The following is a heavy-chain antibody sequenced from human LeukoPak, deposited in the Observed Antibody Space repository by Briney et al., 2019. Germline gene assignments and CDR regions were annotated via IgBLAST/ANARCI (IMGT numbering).Heavy chain of an antibody. J-gene: IGHJ4*02. CDR2: IYSGGTT. CDR1: GFTVSTSY. D-gene: IGHD1-26*01. V-gene: IGHV3-53*01. CDR3: VRGFTGSYDY. Sequence: GGSLRLSCTASGFTVSTSYLTWVRQAPGKGLEWVSRIYSGGTTYYADSVKARFTISRDNSKNTVHLQMNSLRAEDTAVYYCVRGFTGSYDYWGQGTLVTVSS.